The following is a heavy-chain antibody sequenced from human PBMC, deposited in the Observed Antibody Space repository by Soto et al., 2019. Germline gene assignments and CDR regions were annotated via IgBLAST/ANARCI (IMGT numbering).Heavy chain of an antibody. J-gene: IGHJ6*02. CDR1: GDGFASCS. D-gene: IGHD3-22*01. CDR3: ARYYYDSSGYYHRGWYSHGMDV. Sequence: GASVEVSWKACGDGFASCSRQWARQAPGQGLEWMGRINPSDGNTNYAQKLQGRVTMTTDTSTSTAYMELRSLRSDDTAVYYCARYYYDSSGYYHRGWYSHGMDVWGQGTKVTVSS. CDR2: INPSDGNT. V-gene: IGHV1-18*04.